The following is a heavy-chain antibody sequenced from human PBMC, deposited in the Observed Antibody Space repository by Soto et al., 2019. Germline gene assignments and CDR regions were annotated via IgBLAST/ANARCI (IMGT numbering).Heavy chain of an antibody. CDR1: GFTFSSYA. V-gene: IGHV3-23*01. D-gene: IGHD3-3*01. Sequence: PGGSLRLSCAASGFTFSSYAMSWVRQAPGKGLEWVSAISGSGGSTYYADSVKGRFTISRDNSKNTLYLQMNSLRAEDTAVYYCAKSGDYYAFWSGYYRWGNAFDIWGQGTMVTV. CDR2: ISGSGGST. CDR3: AKSGDYYAFWSGYYRWGNAFDI. J-gene: IGHJ3*02.